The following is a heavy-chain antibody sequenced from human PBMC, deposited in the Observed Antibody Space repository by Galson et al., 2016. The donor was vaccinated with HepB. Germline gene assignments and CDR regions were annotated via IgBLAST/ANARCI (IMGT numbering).Heavy chain of an antibody. Sequence: SLRLSCAASGFTFTNHWMHWVRRAPGKGLEWVAVISYDGSNKYYADSVKGRFTISRDNSKNTLYLQMNSLRAEDTAVYYCAKNQLLWFGEFSSHYWGQGTLVTVSS. J-gene: IGHJ4*02. D-gene: IGHD3-10*01. CDR3: AKNQLLWFGEFSSHY. V-gene: IGHV3-30*18. CDR2: ISYDGSNK. CDR1: GFTFTNHW.